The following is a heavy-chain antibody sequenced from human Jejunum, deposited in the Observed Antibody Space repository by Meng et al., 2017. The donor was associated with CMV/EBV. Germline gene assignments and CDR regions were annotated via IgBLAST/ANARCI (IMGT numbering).Heavy chain of an antibody. Sequence: VHSGDEVKKPGPSLKASCKASGYTFTNYGINWVRQAPGQGPDWMGWIDPNTGNPTYDQGFTGRFVFSLDTSVSTAYLQINSLRADDTAVYYCARDSPLDGYSLLDYWGQGTLVTVSS. V-gene: IGHV7-4-1*02. J-gene: IGHJ4*02. CDR2: IDPNTGNP. CDR3: ARDSPLDGYSLLDY. CDR1: GYTFTNYG. D-gene: IGHD5-24*01.